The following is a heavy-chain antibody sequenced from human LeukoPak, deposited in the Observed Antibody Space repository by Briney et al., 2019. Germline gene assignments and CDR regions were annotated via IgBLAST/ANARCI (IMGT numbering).Heavy chain of an antibody. D-gene: IGHD5-18*01. CDR3: ARHGGYSYGRWAQNWFDP. V-gene: IGHV4-39*01. CDR2: IYYSGST. Sequence: SETLSLTCTVSGGSISSSSYCWGWIRQPPGKGLEWIGSIYYSGSTYYNPSLKSRVTISVDTSKNQFSLKLSSVTAADTAVYYCARHGGYSYGRWAQNWFDPWGQGTLVTVSS. J-gene: IGHJ5*02. CDR1: GGSISSSSYC.